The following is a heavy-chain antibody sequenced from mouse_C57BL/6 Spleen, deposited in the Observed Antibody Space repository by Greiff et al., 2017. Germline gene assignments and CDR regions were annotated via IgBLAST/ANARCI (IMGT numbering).Heavy chain of an antibody. J-gene: IGHJ2*02. V-gene: IGHV1-26*01. CDR2: INPNNGGT. CDR1: GYTFTDYY. CDR3: ATYDYDNYFDY. Sequence: VQLQQSGPELVKPGASVKISCKASGYTFTDYYMNWVKQSHGKSLEWIGDINPNNGGTSYNQKFKGNATLTVDKSSSTAYMEHRSLTSEDSAVYYCATYDYDNYFDYWGQGTSLTVSS. D-gene: IGHD2-4*01.